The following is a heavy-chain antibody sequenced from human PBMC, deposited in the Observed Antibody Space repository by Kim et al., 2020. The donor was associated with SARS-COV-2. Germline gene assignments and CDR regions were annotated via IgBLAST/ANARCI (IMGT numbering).Heavy chain of an antibody. V-gene: IGHV1-18*04. CDR3: AREEKDYGDYLRRGWGDYYHGMDV. CDR2: ISAYNGNT. Sequence: ASVKVSCKASGYNFTSYGISWVRQAPGQGLEWMGWISAYNGNTNYAQKLQGRVTMTTDTSTSTAYMGLRSLRSDDTAVYYCAREEKDYGDYLRRGWGDYYHGMDVWGQGTTVTVSS. J-gene: IGHJ6*02. D-gene: IGHD4-17*01. CDR1: GYNFTSYG.